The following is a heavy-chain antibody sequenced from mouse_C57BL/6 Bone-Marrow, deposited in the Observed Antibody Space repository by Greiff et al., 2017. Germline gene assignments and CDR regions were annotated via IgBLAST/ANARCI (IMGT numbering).Heavy chain of an antibody. Sequence: ESGPELVKPGASVTISCKASGYAFSSSWMNWVKQRPGKGLEWIGRIYPGDGDTNYNGKFKGKATLTADKSSSTAYMQRSSLTSEDSAVXFCARANYYGSSYGYAMDYWGQGTSGTVSS. CDR3: ARANYYGSSYGYAMDY. J-gene: IGHJ4*01. D-gene: IGHD1-1*01. V-gene: IGHV1-82*01. CDR1: GYAFSSSW. CDR2: IYPGDGDT.